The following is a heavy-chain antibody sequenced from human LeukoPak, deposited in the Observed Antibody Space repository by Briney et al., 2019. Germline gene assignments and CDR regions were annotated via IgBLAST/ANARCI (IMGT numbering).Heavy chain of an antibody. V-gene: IGHV3-30*18. Sequence: GGSLRLSCAASGFTFSSYGMHWVRQAPGKGLEWVALISYDGSNKYYADSVKGRFTISRDNSKNTLYLQMNSLRAEDTAVYYCAEDTNYYDTSGPLDYWGQETLVTVSS. CDR3: AEDTNYYDTSGPLDY. CDR2: ISYDGSNK. J-gene: IGHJ4*02. D-gene: IGHD3-22*01. CDR1: GFTFSSYG.